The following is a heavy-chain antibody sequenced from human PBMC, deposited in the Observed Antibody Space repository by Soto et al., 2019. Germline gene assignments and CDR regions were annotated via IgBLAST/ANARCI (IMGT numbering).Heavy chain of an antibody. Sequence: EVQLLESGGDLVQPGGSLRLSCAASGFTFTNYAMAWVRQAPGKGLEWVSATSGSGGSSFYADSVKGRFTISRDNSKCTLYLQMNSLRVEDTAVYYCAKDQQWLVRSNFDFWGQGILVTVSS. V-gene: IGHV3-23*01. CDR3: AKDQQWLVRSNFDF. CDR1: GFTFTNYA. J-gene: IGHJ4*02. D-gene: IGHD6-19*01. CDR2: TSGSGGSS.